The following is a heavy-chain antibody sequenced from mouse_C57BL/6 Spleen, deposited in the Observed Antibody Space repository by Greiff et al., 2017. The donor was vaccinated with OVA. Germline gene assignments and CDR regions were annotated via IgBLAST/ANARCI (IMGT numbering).Heavy chain of an antibody. Sequence: QVQLQQSGAELVRPGASVTLSCKASGYTFTDYEMHWVKQTPVHGLEWIGAIDPETGGTAYNQKFKGKAILTADKSSSTAYMALRSLTSEDSAVYYCTGIYYYGSRIDYYAMDYWGQGTSVTVSS. V-gene: IGHV1-15*01. D-gene: IGHD1-1*01. CDR2: IDPETGGT. J-gene: IGHJ4*01. CDR3: TGIYYYGSRIDYYAMDY. CDR1: GYTFTDYE.